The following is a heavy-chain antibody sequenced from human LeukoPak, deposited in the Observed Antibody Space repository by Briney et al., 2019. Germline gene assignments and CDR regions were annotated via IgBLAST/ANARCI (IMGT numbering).Heavy chain of an antibody. V-gene: IGHV3-48*04. J-gene: IGHJ4*02. CDR3: ARGSSGWRVSDFDY. CDR2: ISSSSSTI. D-gene: IGHD6-19*01. CDR1: GFTFSSYS. Sequence: PGGSLRLSCAASGFTFSSYSMNWVRQAPGKGLEWVSYISSSSSTIYYADSVKGRFTISRDNAKNSLYLQMNSLRAEDTAVYYCARGSSGWRVSDFDYWGQGTLVTVSS.